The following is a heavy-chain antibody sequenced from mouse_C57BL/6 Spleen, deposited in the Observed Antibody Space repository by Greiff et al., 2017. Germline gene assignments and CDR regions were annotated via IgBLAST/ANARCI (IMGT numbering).Heavy chain of an antibody. D-gene: IGHD2-3*01. CDR3: ARWGVYDGYYSAMDY. CDR2: IHPNSGST. CDR1: GYTFTSYW. V-gene: IGHV1-64*01. Sequence: QVQLQQPGAELVKPGASVKLSCKASGYTFTSYWMHWVKQRPGQGLEWIGMIHPNSGSTNYNEKFKSKATLTVDKSSSTAYMQLSSLTSEDSAVYYCARWGVYDGYYSAMDYWGQGTSVTVSS. J-gene: IGHJ4*01.